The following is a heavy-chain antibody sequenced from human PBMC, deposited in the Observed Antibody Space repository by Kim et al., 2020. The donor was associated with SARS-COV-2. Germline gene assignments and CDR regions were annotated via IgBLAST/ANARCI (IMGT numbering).Heavy chain of an antibody. CDR1: GGSISSSNW. D-gene: IGHD1-26*01. J-gene: IGHJ6*02. CDR3: ARDSGTHRYYYYYGMDV. Sequence: SETLSLTCAVSGGSISSSNWWSWVRQPPGKGLEWIGEIYHSGSTNYNPSLKSRVTISVDKSKNQFSLKLSSVTAADTAVYYCARDSGTHRYYYYYGMDVWGQGTTVTVSS. V-gene: IGHV4-4*02. CDR2: IYHSGST.